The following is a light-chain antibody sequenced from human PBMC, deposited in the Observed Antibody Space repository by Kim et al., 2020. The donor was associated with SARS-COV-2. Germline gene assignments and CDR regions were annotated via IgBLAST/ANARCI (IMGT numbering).Light chain of an antibody. J-gene: IGKJ4*01. V-gene: IGKV1-12*01. CDR2: DAS. CDR3: QQAHSFPLT. CDR1: QGITTW. Sequence: ASVGDRVTITCRASQGITTWVAWYQQKPGKVPKHLINDASSLQSGVPSRFSGSGSGTDFTLPISSLQPEDFATYYCQQAHSFPLTFGGGTKVDIK.